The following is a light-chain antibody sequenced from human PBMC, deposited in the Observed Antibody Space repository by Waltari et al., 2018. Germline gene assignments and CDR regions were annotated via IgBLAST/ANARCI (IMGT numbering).Light chain of an antibody. J-gene: IGKJ4*01. CDR1: QSIGSS. V-gene: IGKV1-5*03. CDR2: EAS. Sequence: DIKMTQSPSTLSASVGDRVTITCRASQSIGSSLAWYQQKPGKAPKVVIYEASSLESGVPSRFSGSGSGTEFTLTISSLQPDDFATYYCQQCNSYLLTFGGGTKVEIK. CDR3: QQCNSYLLT.